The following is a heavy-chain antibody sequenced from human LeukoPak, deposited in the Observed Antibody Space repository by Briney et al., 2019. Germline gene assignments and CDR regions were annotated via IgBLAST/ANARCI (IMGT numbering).Heavy chain of an antibody. CDR3: ARDNAGLVKHLDAFDL. J-gene: IGHJ3*01. V-gene: IGHV3-53*01. Sequence: GGSLRLSCAASGFTVSNDFMTWVRQAPGKGLEWVSVIYSAGSTYYADSAKGRFTISRDNSKNTLYLLMKSLRAEDTAVYYCARDNAGLVKHLDAFDLWGQGTMVTVAS. D-gene: IGHD1-26*01. CDR2: IYSAGST. CDR1: GFTVSNDF.